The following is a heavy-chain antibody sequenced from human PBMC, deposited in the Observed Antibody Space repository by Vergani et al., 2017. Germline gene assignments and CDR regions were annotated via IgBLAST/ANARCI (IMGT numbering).Heavy chain of an antibody. J-gene: IGHJ4*02. CDR3: ARTTGDQRPVSV. D-gene: IGHD7-27*01. V-gene: IGHV4-59*01. CDR1: GGSISSYY. CDR2: IYYSGST. Sequence: QVQLQESGPGLVKPSETLSLTCTVSGGSISSYYWSWIRQPPGKGLEWIGYIYYSGSTNYNPSLKSRVTISVDTSKNQFSLKRSSVTAADTAVYYCARTTGDQRPVSVWGQGTLVTVSS.